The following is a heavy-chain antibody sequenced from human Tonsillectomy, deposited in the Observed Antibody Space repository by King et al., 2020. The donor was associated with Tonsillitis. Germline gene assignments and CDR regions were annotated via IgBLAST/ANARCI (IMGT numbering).Heavy chain of an antibody. Sequence: VQLVESGGGLVQPGGSLRLSCAASGFSFSSYRMNWVRQAPGKGLEWVSYISSSSSTIYYADSVKGRFTISRDNAKNSMYMQMNRLRDGDTAVYYCERARGTSGTTGFDYWGQGTLGTVSS. J-gene: IGHJ4*02. CDR2: ISSSSSTI. D-gene: IGHD1-1*01. CDR3: ERARGTSGTTGFDY. V-gene: IGHV3-48*02. CDR1: GFSFSSYR.